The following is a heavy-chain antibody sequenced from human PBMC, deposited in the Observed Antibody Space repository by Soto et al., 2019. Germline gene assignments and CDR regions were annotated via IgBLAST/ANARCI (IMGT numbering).Heavy chain of an antibody. CDR1: GFTVGNNY. J-gene: IGHJ4*02. CDR3: AKDGRGAGSHYTSFGY. CDR2: IYRTGTT. D-gene: IGHD3-10*01. Sequence: EVQLVESGGGLIQPGGSLKLSCAASGFTVGNNYMSWGRQATGKGLEWVSLIYRTGTTKYADSVKGRFTVSRDNAKNTLYIQMNSLRAEDTAGYYCAKDGRGAGSHYTSFGYWGQGTLVTVSS. V-gene: IGHV3-53*01.